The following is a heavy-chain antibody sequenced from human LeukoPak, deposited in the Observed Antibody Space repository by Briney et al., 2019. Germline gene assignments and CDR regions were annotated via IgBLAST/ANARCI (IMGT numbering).Heavy chain of an antibody. Sequence: GGSLRLSCAASGFTFSSYWMSWVRQAPGKGLEWVANVNQGGTEKYYVDSVKGRFTISRDNAENSLYLQMNSLRAEDTAVYYCAREHYFYHMDGWGEGTTVTVSS. CDR2: VNQGGTEK. CDR3: AREHYFYHMDG. CDR1: GFTFSSYW. J-gene: IGHJ6*03. V-gene: IGHV3-7*01.